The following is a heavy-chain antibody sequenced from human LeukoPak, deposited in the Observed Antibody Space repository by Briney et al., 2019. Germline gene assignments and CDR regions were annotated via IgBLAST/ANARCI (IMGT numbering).Heavy chain of an antibody. D-gene: IGHD3-10*01. CDR2: IYYSGST. J-gene: IGHJ4*02. CDR1: GGSISSYY. CDR3: ARQVRRGMVRGFFDY. V-gene: IGHV4-59*08. Sequence: PSGTLSLTCTVSGGSISSYYWSWIRQPPGKGLEWIGYIYYSGSTNYNPSLKSRVTISVDTSKNQFSLKLSSVTAADTAVYYCARQVRRGMVRGFFDYWGQGTLVTVSS.